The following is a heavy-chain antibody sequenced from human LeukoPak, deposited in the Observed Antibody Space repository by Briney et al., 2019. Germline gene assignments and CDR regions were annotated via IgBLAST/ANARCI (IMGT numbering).Heavy chain of an antibody. Sequence: GGSLRLSCTASGFIFNNYNMNWVRQAPGKGLEWVSSISTSSNYIYYIDSVKGRFTISRDDAKNSLSLQMDSLRAEDTAVYYCAKDLPAAYFDYWGLGTLVTVSS. CDR3: AKDLPAAYFDY. V-gene: IGHV3-21*01. J-gene: IGHJ4*02. CDR2: ISTSSNYI. CDR1: GFIFNNYN. D-gene: IGHD2-2*01.